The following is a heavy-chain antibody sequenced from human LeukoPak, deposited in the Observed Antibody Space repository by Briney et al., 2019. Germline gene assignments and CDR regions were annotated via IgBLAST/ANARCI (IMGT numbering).Heavy chain of an antibody. V-gene: IGHV3-23*01. CDR3: AKSPPYSSGWYYFDY. CDR2: TSGRGVST. D-gene: IGHD6-19*01. J-gene: IGHJ4*02. CDR1: GFTFSSYA. Sequence: GGSLRLSCAASGFTFSSYAMGWVRRAPGKGLEWVSATSGRGVSTYYADSVKGRFTISRDNSKNTLYLQMNSLRAEDTAVYYCAKSPPYSSGWYYFDYWGQGTLVTVSS.